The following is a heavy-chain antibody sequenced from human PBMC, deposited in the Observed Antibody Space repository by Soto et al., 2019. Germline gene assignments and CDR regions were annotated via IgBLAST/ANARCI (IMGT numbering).Heavy chain of an antibody. V-gene: IGHV3-21*01. CDR1: GFTFSSYS. CDR2: ISSSSSYI. D-gene: IGHD1-26*01. Sequence: EVQLVESGGGLVKPGGSLRLSCAASGFTFSSYSMNWVRQAPGKGLEWVSSISSSSSYIYYADSVKGRFTISRDNAKNSLYLQMNSLRAEDTAVYYCAREGSPLAYCFDPWGQGTLVTVSS. J-gene: IGHJ5*02. CDR3: AREGSPLAYCFDP.